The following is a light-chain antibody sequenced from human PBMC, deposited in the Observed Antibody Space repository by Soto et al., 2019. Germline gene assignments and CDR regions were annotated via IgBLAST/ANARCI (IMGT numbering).Light chain of an antibody. Sequence: DIVMTQSPLSLPVTPGEPASISCRSSQSLLHSNGNNILDWYLQTPGQSPQLLLYLASNRASGVPDRFSGSGSGSDFTLKISRGEAEDVGFYYGMQALQTPRTFGQGTKLEI. CDR1: QSLLHSNGNNI. V-gene: IGKV2-28*01. CDR3: MQALQTPRT. J-gene: IGKJ2*01. CDR2: LAS.